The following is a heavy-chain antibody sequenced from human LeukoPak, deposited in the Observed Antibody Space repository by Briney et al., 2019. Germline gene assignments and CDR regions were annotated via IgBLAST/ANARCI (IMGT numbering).Heavy chain of an antibody. CDR2: IIDSGDIT. D-gene: IGHD3-16*01. CDR3: AKLGGQEVYNYYVGV. V-gene: IGHV3-23*01. J-gene: IGHJ6*03. CDR1: GFTFSSYA. Sequence: GGSLRLSCEASGFTFSSYAMSWFRQAPGKGLEWVSGIIDSGDITYYANSVKGRFTISRDNSKNTLYLQMNGLRAEDTAVYYCAKLGGQEVYNYYVGVWGKGTTVAVSS.